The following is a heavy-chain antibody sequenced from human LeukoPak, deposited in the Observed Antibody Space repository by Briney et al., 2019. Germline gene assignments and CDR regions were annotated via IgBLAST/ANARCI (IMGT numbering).Heavy chain of an antibody. Sequence: GASVKVSCKASGYTFTSYDINWVRQATGQGLEWMGWMNPNSGNTGYAQKFQGRVTITRNTSISTAYMELSSLRSEDTAVYYCARGRRVLRYFDWVRSDLGWFDPWGQGTLVTVSS. D-gene: IGHD3-9*01. CDR2: MNPNSGNT. CDR3: ARGRRVLRYFDWVRSDLGWFDP. J-gene: IGHJ5*02. V-gene: IGHV1-8*03. CDR1: GYTFTSYD.